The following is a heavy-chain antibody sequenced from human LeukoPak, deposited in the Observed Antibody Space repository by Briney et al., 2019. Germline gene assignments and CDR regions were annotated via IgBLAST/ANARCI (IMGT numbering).Heavy chain of an antibody. CDR3: ARSPDSDRLDY. V-gene: IGHV4-59*11. Sequence: SETLSLTCSVSGGSISRHYWSWIRQPPGKGLEWIGNILNGGKTHYHPSLKSRVTISGGTSKNQFSLKLGSVTAADTAVYYCARSPDSDRLDYWGQGTLVTVSS. CDR2: ILNGGKT. D-gene: IGHD3-22*01. CDR1: GGSISRHY. J-gene: IGHJ4*02.